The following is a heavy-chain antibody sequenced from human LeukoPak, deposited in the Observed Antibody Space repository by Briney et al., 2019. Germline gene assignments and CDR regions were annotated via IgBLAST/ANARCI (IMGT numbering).Heavy chain of an antibody. CDR1: GFTFSSYA. D-gene: IGHD1-26*01. Sequence: GGSLRLSCAASGFTFSSYAMSWVRQAPGKGLEWVSAISGSGGSTYYADSVKGRFTISRDNSKNTLYLQMNSLRAEDTAVYYCARDQSSGRYCDYWGQGTLVTVSS. CDR2: ISGSGGST. V-gene: IGHV3-23*01. CDR3: ARDQSSGRYCDY. J-gene: IGHJ4*02.